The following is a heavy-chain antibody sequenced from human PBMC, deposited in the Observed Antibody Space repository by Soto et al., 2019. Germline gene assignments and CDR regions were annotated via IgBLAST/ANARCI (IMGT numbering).Heavy chain of an antibody. V-gene: IGHV3-72*01. CDR2: ITNKIDGYTT. CDR1: GFTFSDHY. J-gene: IGHJ6*02. D-gene: IGHD3-16*01. CDR3: ARAAYGHGSDV. Sequence: EMQMVESGGGLVQPGGSLRLSCAASGFTFSDHYMDWVRQAPGKGLEWVGRITNKIDGYTTSYASSVEGRFIVSRDDSRNSLLLQMNNLKMEDTAVYFCARAAYGHGSDVWGQGSTVIVSS.